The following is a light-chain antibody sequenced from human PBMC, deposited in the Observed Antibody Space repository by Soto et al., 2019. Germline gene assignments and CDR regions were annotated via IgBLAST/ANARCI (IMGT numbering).Light chain of an antibody. V-gene: IGKV3-20*01. Sequence: ESELTQSPGTLSLAPGERATLSCRASQSVNSGYLAWYQQKPGQAPRLLIFGASYGAAGVPDRFSGSGSGTDFTLIISRLEPEDFAVYYCQQYGSSPFAFGQGTRLEIK. CDR3: QQYGSSPFA. J-gene: IGKJ5*01. CDR2: GAS. CDR1: QSVNSGY.